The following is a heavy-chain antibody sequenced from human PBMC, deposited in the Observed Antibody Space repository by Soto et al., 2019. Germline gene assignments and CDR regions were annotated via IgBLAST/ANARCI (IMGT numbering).Heavy chain of an antibody. Sequence: PSETLSLTCTVSGGSISSGGYYWSWIRQHPGKGLEWIGYIYYSGSTYYNPSLKSRVTISVDTSKNQFSLKLSSVTAADTAVYYCARDIAYDSSSYYYGDAFDIWGQGTMVTVSS. D-gene: IGHD3-22*01. V-gene: IGHV4-31*03. CDR1: GGSISSGGYY. CDR3: ARDIAYDSSSYYYGDAFDI. J-gene: IGHJ3*02. CDR2: IYYSGST.